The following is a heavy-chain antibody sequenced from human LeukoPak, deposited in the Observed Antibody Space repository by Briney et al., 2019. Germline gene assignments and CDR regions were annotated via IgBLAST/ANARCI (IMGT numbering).Heavy chain of an antibody. D-gene: IGHD6-13*01. V-gene: IGHV4-34*01. Sequence: PSETLSLTCAVYGGSFSGYYWSWIRQPPGKGLEWIGEINHSGSTNYNPSLKSRVTISVDTSKNQFSLKLSSVTAADTAVYYCARERYSSSNDAFDIWGQGTMVTVSS. J-gene: IGHJ3*02. CDR2: INHSGST. CDR1: GGSFSGYY. CDR3: ARERYSSSNDAFDI.